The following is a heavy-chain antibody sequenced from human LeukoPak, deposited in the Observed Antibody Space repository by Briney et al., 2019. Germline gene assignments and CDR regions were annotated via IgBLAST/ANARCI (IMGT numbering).Heavy chain of an antibody. J-gene: IGHJ3*02. CDR3: ARDFFTETYAFDI. CDR2: INWNGGST. Sequence: PGGSLRLSCAASGFTFDDYAMSWVRQAPGKGLEWVSRINWNGGSTGYEESVKGRFTISRDNAKNSLYLQMNSLRAEDTALYYCARDFFTETYAFDIWGQGTMVTASS. CDR1: GFTFDDYA. V-gene: IGHV3-20*04. D-gene: IGHD3-3*01.